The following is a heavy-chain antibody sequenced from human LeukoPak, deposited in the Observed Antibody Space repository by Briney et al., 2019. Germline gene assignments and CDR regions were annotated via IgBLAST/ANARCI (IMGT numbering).Heavy chain of an antibody. CDR1: GGSFSGYY. CDR2: INHSGST. Sequence: PSETLSLTCAVYGGSFSGYYWSWIRQPPGKGLEWIGEINHSGSTNYNPSLKSRVTISVDTSKNQFSLKLSSVTAADTAVYYCARADYGGSYYYYYYMDVWGKGTTVTVSS. J-gene: IGHJ6*03. V-gene: IGHV4-34*01. CDR3: ARADYGGSYYYYYYMDV. D-gene: IGHD4-23*01.